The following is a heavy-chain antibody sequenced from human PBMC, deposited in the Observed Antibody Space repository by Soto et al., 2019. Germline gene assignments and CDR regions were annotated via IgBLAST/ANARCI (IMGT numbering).Heavy chain of an antibody. Sequence: VQLVESGGGLVKPGGSLRLSCAAAGFTFSDYYMSWIRQAPGQGLEWVSYITSSGSTIYYADSVKGRFTISRDNAKNTLYLQMNSLRAEDTAVYYGARENEQWVAADNWGQGTLVTVSS. J-gene: IGHJ4*02. CDR3: ARENEQWVAADN. CDR2: ITSSGSTI. CDR1: GFTFSDYY. V-gene: IGHV3-11*01. D-gene: IGHD6-19*01.